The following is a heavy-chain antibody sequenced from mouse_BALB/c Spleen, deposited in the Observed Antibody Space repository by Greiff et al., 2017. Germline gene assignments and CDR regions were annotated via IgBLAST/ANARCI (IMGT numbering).Heavy chain of an antibody. CDR2: IWGDGST. V-gene: IGHV2-6-7*01. J-gene: IGHJ4*01. D-gene: IGHD2-4*01. CDR1: GFSLTGYG. CDR3: AKSTMITSYAMDD. Sequence: VMLVESGPGLVAPSQSLSITCTVSGFSLTGYGVNWVRQPPGKGLEWLGMIWGDGSTDYNSALKSRLSISKDNSKSQVFLKMNSLQTDDTARYYCAKSTMITSYAMDDWGQGTSVTVSS.